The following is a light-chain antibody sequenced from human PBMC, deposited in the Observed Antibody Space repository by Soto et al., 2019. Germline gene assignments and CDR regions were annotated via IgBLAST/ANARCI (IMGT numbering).Light chain of an antibody. CDR3: QQYNDWPPWT. V-gene: IGKV3-15*01. CDR2: GAS. Sequence: EIVLTQSPSTLSLSSGERATLSCRASQSVSGNLAWYQKKPGQAPRLLIYGASTRATGIPARFSGSGSGTELTLAISSLQSDDFAVYYCQQYNDWPPWTFGRGTKVDIK. CDR1: QSVSGN. J-gene: IGKJ1*01.